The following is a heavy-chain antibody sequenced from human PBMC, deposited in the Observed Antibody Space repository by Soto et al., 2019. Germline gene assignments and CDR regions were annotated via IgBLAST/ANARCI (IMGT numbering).Heavy chain of an antibody. Sequence: GGSLRLSCAASGFTFSGSALHWVRQASWKGLEWVGRIRSKANSDATAYAASVKGRFTISRDDSRNTAYLQMNSLKTEDTAVYYCSVYSSSWDHDFDIWGQGTMVTVSS. CDR2: IRSKANSDAT. J-gene: IGHJ3*02. CDR3: SVYSSSWDHDFDI. CDR1: GFTFSGSA. V-gene: IGHV3-73*01. D-gene: IGHD6-13*01.